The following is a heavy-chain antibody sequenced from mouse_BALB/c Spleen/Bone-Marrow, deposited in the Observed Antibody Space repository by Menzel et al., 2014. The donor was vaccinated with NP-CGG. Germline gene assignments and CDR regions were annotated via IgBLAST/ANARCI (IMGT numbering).Heavy chain of an antibody. J-gene: IGHJ4*01. CDR1: GLTFSSFG. CDR3: TRPYGYSYAMDY. D-gene: IGHD2-2*01. V-gene: IGHV5-17*02. CDR2: INSDSRTI. Sequence: EVKLVESGGGLVQPGGSRKLSCVVSGLTFSSFGMHWVRQVQEKGLEWVAYINSDSRTIYYADTVKGRFTISRDNPKNTLFLQMTSLRSEDTAIYYCTRPYGYSYAMDYWGQGTSVTVSS.